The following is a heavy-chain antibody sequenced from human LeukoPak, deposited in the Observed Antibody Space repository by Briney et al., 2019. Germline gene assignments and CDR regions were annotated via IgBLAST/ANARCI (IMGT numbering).Heavy chain of an antibody. J-gene: IGHJ4*02. Sequence: GGSLRLSCAASGFTFSSYSMNWVRQAPGKGLEWVSSISSSSSYIYYADSVKGRFTISRDNAKNSLYLQMNSLRAEDTAVYYCASAGAYYDSSGYYYIWGQGTLVTVSS. CDR3: ASAGAYYDSSGYYYI. CDR2: ISSSSSYI. D-gene: IGHD3-22*01. V-gene: IGHV3-21*01. CDR1: GFTFSSYS.